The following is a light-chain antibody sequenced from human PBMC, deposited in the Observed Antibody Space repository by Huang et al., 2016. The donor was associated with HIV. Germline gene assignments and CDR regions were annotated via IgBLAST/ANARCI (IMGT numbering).Light chain of an antibody. Sequence: EKVMTQSPATLSVSPGERATLSCRASQSVSRNLAWYQQKPGQAPRRRMYGASTRATGIPARFSGSGSGTEFTLTISSLQSEDFAVYYCQQYNNWPWTFGQGTKVEIK. V-gene: IGKV3-15*01. CDR2: GAS. J-gene: IGKJ1*01. CDR3: QQYNNWPWT. CDR1: QSVSRN.